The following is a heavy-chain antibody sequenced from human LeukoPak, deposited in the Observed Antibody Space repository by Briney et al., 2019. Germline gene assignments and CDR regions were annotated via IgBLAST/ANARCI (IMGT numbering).Heavy chain of an antibody. V-gene: IGHV3-7*01. CDR3: TRDRSRSEDD. CDR1: GFTFSVHW. J-gene: IGHJ4*02. D-gene: IGHD1-14*01. CDR2: INQGGSDK. Sequence: GGSLRLSCAASGFTFSVHWMSWVRQAPGKGLEWVANINQGGSDKYYVDSVKGRFTISRDNANNLLYLQMNSLRGEDTAVYYCTRDRSRSEDDWGQGTLVTVSS.